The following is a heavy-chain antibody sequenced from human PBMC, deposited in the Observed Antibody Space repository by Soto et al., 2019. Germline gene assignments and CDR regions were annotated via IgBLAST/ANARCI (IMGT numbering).Heavy chain of an antibody. CDR1: GGSFSGYY. CDR2: INHSGST. D-gene: IGHD5-18*01. J-gene: IGHJ4*02. CDR3: ARGRSHTYTATATRFDY. V-gene: IGHV4-34*01. Sequence: QVQLQQWGAGLLKPSETLSLTCVVYGGSFSGYYWSWIRQPPGKGLEWIGDINHSGSTNYNPSLKRRVNISVDTSKNQFSLKLSSVTAADTAVYYCARGRSHTYTATATRFDYWGQGTLVTVSS.